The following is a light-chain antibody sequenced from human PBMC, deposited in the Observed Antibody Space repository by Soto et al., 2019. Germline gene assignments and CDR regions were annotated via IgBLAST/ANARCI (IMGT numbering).Light chain of an antibody. CDR2: KIS. J-gene: IGKJ1*01. Sequence: QTPLSSSVSLGQPASISCRSSQSLVDXDGNTYLSWLQQRPGQPPRLLIYKISNRLSGVPDRFSGSGAGTDFTLRISRVEAEDVGLYYCMQATQFPWTFGQGTRVEIK. CDR1: QSLVDXDGNTY. CDR3: MQATQFPWT. V-gene: IGKV2-24*01.